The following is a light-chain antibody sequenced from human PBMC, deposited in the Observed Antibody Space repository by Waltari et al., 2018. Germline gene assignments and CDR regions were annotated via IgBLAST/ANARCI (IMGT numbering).Light chain of an antibody. CDR3: ALWDDSLNAWI. CDR2: SDD. Sequence: QSVLTQPPSASGTPGQRVTISCSGGSSNIGSTTVTWYQDLPGTAPKLPIYSDDQRPSGVPDRFSGSRSGTSGYLAISGLQSEDEADYYCALWDDSLNAWIFGGGTRLTVL. V-gene: IGLV1-44*01. CDR1: SSNIGSTT. J-gene: IGLJ3*02.